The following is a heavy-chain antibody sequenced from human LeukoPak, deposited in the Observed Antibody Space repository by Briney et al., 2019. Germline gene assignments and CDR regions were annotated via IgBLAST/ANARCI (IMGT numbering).Heavy chain of an antibody. V-gene: IGHV3-9*01. D-gene: IGHD3-10*01. CDR1: GFTFDDYA. Sequence: QSGGSLRLSCAASGFTFDDYAMHWVRQAPGKGLEWVSGISWNSGHKGYADSVKGRFTISRDNAKNSLYLRMNSLRAEDTALYYCAKDRRPTVSGGYFDLWGRGTLVIVSS. CDR3: AKDRRPTVSGGYFDL. CDR2: ISWNSGHK. J-gene: IGHJ2*01.